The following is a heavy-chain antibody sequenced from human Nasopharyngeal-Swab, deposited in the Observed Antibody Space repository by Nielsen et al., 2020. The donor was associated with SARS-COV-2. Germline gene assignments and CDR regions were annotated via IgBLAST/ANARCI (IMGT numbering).Heavy chain of an antibody. J-gene: IGHJ6*03. V-gene: IGHV4-59*12. CDR2: IYYSGST. CDR3: AGDNYYYMGV. CDR1: GGSISSYY. Sequence: SETLSLTCTVSGGSISSYYWSWIRQPPGKGLEWIGYIYYSGSTNYNPSLKSRVTISVDTSKNQFSLKLSSVTAADTAVYYCAGDNYYYMGVWGKGTTVIVSS.